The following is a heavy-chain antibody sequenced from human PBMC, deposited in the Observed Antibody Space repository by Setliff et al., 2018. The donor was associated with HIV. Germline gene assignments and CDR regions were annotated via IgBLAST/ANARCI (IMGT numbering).Heavy chain of an antibody. Sequence: PGGSLRLSCVASGFTFNTFAMHWVRQAPGKGLEWVSVITYDATRTSYADSVKGRFTISRDNAKNSLYLQMTSLRAEDTALYFCARDPRTDSSYAWFDSWGQGTLVTVSS. CDR1: GFTFNTFA. V-gene: IGHV3-30*07. CDR2: ITYDATRT. J-gene: IGHJ5*01. D-gene: IGHD6-6*01. CDR3: ARDPRTDSSYAWFDS.